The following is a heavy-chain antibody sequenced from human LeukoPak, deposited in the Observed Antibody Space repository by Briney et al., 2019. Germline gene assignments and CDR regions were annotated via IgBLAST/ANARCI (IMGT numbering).Heavy chain of an antibody. CDR3: TSQYFDY. J-gene: IGHJ4*02. Sequence: GGSLRLSCAPSEFTFSNAWMNWVRQGPGKGLEWVGRIKSKTDGRTTDYAAPVEGRFTISRDDSKNTVYLQMNSLKTDDTAVYYCTSQYFDYWGQGTLVAVSS. CDR1: EFTFSNAW. V-gene: IGHV3-15*01. CDR2: IKSKTDGRTT.